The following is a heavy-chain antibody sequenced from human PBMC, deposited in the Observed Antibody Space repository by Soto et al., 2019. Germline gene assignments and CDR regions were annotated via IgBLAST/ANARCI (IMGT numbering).Heavy chain of an antibody. CDR1: GASISSGY. CDR3: ARSGVADSPSYFWFNFDY. D-gene: IGHD3-10*01. V-gene: IGHV4-30-4*01. J-gene: IGHJ4*02. CDR2: IYYDGRT. Sequence: QVRLQESGPGLVKPSQTLSLTCTVSGASISSGYWSWIRQSPGKGLEWIGYIYYDGRTHYNPSLRSRVTMSGDTSKNQFSLILSSVTATDTAIYHCARSGVADSPSYFWFNFDYWGQGSQVTVPS.